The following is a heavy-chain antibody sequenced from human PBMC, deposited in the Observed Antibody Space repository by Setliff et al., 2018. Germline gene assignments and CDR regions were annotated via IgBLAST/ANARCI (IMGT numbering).Heavy chain of an antibody. D-gene: IGHD6-13*01. V-gene: IGHV3-7*01. CDR2: IKQDGSTK. CDR3: ASAGHSGSWFPFDAFHI. Sequence: ETLSLTCTVSGDSISSYYWSWIRQPAGKGLEWVADIKQDGSTKYYLDSMKGRFTISRDNAKNSLYLQMNSLRAEDTAVYYCASAGHSGSWFPFDAFHIWGQGTMVTVSS. CDR1: GDSISSYY. J-gene: IGHJ3*02.